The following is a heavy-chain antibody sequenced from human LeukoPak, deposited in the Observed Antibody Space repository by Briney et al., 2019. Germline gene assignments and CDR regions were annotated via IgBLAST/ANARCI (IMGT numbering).Heavy chain of an antibody. J-gene: IGHJ4*02. CDR3: ARDSSSWTGYFDY. V-gene: IGHV3-53*01. CDR2: IYSSGST. Sequence: SGGSLRLSCAASGLTVSSNYMSWVRQPPGKGLEWVSVIYSSGSTYYADSVKGRFTISRDNSKNTLYLQMNSLRAEDTAVYYCARDSSSWTGYFDYWGQGTLVTVSS. CDR1: GLTVSSNY. D-gene: IGHD6-13*01.